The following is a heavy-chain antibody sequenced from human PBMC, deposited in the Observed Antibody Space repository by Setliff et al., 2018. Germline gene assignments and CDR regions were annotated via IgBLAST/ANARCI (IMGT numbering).Heavy chain of an antibody. CDR3: AISSLSICSGGSCPNAFDL. Sequence: GASVKVSCKASGGTFRTDGFSWVRQAPGQGLEWMGWMSSYNDVTNYAQSFQGRVTMTTDTSASAAYMELRSLRSDDTAVYYCAISSLSICSGGSCPNAFDLWGQGTLVTVSS. CDR1: GGTFRTDG. CDR2: MSSYNDVT. V-gene: IGHV1-18*01. D-gene: IGHD2-15*01. J-gene: IGHJ3*01.